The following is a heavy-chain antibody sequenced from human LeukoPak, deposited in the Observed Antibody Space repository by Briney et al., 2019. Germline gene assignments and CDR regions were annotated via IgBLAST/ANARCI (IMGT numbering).Heavy chain of an antibody. CDR3: ARDNGLFGEFQNAFDI. V-gene: IGHV7-4-1*02. J-gene: IGHJ3*02. CDR2: INTNTGNP. CDR1: GYTFTSYA. Sequence: ASVKVSCKASGYTFTSYAMNWVRQAPGQGLEWMGWINTNTGNPTYARGFTGRFVFSLDTSVSTAYLQISSLKAEDTAVYYCARDNGLFGEFQNAFDIWGQGTMVTVSS. D-gene: IGHD3-10*02.